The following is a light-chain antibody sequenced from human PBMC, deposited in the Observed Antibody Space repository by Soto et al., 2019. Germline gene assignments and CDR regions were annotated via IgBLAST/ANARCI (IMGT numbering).Light chain of an antibody. V-gene: IGKV3-20*01. Sequence: ESVLTQSPGTLSLSPGERGTLGWWVSQCVSSSYLAWYQRKPGQAPRLLIYAASTRATGIPDRFSGSGSGTDFTLTISRLEPEDFAVYYCQQYGFSPLTFGGGTKVAI. CDR2: AAS. CDR1: QCVSSSY. CDR3: QQYGFSPLT. J-gene: IGKJ4*01.